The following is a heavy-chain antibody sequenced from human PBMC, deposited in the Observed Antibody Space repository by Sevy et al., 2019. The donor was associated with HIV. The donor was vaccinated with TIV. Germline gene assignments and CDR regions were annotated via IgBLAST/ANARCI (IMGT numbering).Heavy chain of an antibody. D-gene: IGHD3-22*01. CDR1: GYTLTKLS. CDR3: ASAREYYEDSSGYLDY. Sequence: VSVKVSCKVSGYTLTKLSMHWARQAPGRGLEWMGRFDPEDAETIYAQKFQGRVTMTEDTSTDTAYMELSSLRYEDTAVYYCASAREYYEDSSGYLDYWGQGTLVTVSS. J-gene: IGHJ4*02. CDR2: FDPEDAET. V-gene: IGHV1-24*01.